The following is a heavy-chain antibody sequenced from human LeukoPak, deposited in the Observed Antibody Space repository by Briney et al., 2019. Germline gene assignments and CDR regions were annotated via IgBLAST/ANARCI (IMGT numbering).Heavy chain of an antibody. CDR1: GGPFSDHY. V-gene: IGHV4-59*10. Sequence: SETLSLTCGVYGGPFSDHYWSWIRQPAGEGLEWIGRIYSSGSTHYNPSLESRLTMSLDTSANQFSLKLTSVTATDTAVYYCARLSPHGGGGTFFDYWGQGTLVTVSS. D-gene: IGHD3-16*01. CDR3: ARLSPHGGGGTFFDY. CDR2: IYSSGST. J-gene: IGHJ4*02.